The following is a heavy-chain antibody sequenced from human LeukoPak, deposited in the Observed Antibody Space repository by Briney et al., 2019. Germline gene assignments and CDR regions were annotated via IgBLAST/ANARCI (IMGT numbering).Heavy chain of an antibody. CDR1: GFTFSSYA. CDR3: AKDLARYSSSWPFDY. J-gene: IGHJ4*02. CDR2: ISGSGGST. Sequence: PGGSLRLSCAASGFTFSSYAMSWVRQAPGKGLEWVSAISGSGGSTYYADSVKGRFTISRDNSKNTLYLQMNSLRAEDTAVCYCAKDLARYSSSWPFDYWGQGTLVTVSS. V-gene: IGHV3-23*01. D-gene: IGHD6-13*01.